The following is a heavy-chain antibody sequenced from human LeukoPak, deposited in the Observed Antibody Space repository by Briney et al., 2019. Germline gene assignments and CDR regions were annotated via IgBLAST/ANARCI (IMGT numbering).Heavy chain of an antibody. Sequence: SGPTLVKPTQTLTLTCTFSGFSLRTSGVGVGWIRQTPGKALEWLALIYWNDDKRYSPSLKSRLTITKDTSKNQVVLTMTNMDPVDTATYYCTHSPRPGIAVAGFDYWGQGTLVTVSS. D-gene: IGHD6-19*01. J-gene: IGHJ4*02. CDR2: IYWNDDK. CDR3: THSPRPGIAVAGFDY. V-gene: IGHV2-5*01. CDR1: GFSLRTSGVG.